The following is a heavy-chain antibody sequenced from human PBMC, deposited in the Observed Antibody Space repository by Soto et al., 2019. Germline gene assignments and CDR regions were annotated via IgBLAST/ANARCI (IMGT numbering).Heavy chain of an antibody. CDR1: GGTFRTSA. D-gene: IGHD3-3*02. Sequence: QVQLVQSGAEVKKPVSSVRVSCKTSGGTFRTSALSWVRQAPGQGLEWMGGIMPVFPTPDYAQKFQGRVTITADESTSTAYMELSSLRSEDTAVYYCARDKDRQQLGGNYYYIMDVWGQGTTVTVSS. CDR2: IMPVFPTP. V-gene: IGHV1-69*12. CDR3: ARDKDRQQLGGNYYYIMDV. J-gene: IGHJ6*02.